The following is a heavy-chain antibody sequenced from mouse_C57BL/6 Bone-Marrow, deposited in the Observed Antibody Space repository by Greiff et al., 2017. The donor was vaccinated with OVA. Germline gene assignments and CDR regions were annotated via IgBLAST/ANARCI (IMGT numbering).Heavy chain of an antibody. CDR2: IDPSDIYT. Sequence: QVQLQHPGAELVKPGASVKLSFNASGYTFTIYWMQWVKQRPGQGLEWIGEIDPSDIYTNYNQKFKGKATLTVDTSSSTAYMQLSSLTSEDSAVYYCAREGYYSSSYVYFDVWGTGTTVTVSS. CDR3: AREGYYSSSYVYFDV. CDR1: GYTFTIYW. V-gene: IGHV1-50*01. J-gene: IGHJ1*03. D-gene: IGHD1-1*01.